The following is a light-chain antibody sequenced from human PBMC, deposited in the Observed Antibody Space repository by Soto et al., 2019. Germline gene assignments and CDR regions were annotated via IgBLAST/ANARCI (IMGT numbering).Light chain of an antibody. CDR3: QQYNNWTRT. J-gene: IGKJ1*01. CDR1: QSVRSH. CDR2: YTS. Sequence: EIVMTQCPATLSVSPGERATLSCRASQSVRSHLAWFQQRPGQAPRILIYYTSNRATGIPARFSCSGAGTECTRPISSLQSEDVAVYDCQQYNNWTRTFGQGTKVDIK. V-gene: IGKV3D-15*01.